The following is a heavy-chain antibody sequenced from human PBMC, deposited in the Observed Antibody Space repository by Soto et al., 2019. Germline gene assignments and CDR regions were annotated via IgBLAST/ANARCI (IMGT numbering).Heavy chain of an antibody. CDR2: ISGSGGST. J-gene: IGHJ1*01. CDR3: PAHSGGFLVYFLP. Sequence: EVQLLESGGGLVQPGGSLRLSCAASGFTYSTHAMSWVRQAPGKGLEWVSAISGSGGSTYYAGSVKGRFTISRDNSKKTPYLQMNSLSADDRAISYCPAHSGGFLVYFLPWGQGTLVTVSS. D-gene: IGHD1-26*01. CDR1: GFTYSTHA. V-gene: IGHV3-23*01.